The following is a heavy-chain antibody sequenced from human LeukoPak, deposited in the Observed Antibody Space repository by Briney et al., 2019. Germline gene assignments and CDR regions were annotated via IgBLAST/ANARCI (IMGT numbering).Heavy chain of an antibody. V-gene: IGHV4-59*01. J-gene: IGHJ4*02. CDR3: ARATKLLWFGELLEKGSYYFDY. Sequence: SETLSLTCTVSGGSISSYYWGWIRQPPGKGLEWIGYIYYSGSTNYNPSLKSRVTISVDTSKNQFSLKLSSVTAADTAVYYCARATKLLWFGELLEKGSYYFDYWGQGTLVTVSS. CDR1: GGSISSYY. CDR2: IYYSGST. D-gene: IGHD3-10*01.